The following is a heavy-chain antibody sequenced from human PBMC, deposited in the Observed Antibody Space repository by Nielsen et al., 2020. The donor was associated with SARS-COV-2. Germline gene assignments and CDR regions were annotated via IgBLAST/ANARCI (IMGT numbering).Heavy chain of an antibody. J-gene: IGHJ3*02. CDR2: INHSGST. CDR1: GGSFSGYY. Sequence: SETLSLTCAVYGGSFSGYYWSWIRQPPGKGLEWIGEINHSGSTNYNPSLKSRVTISVDTSKNQFSLKLSSVTAADTAVYYCARARYGSGRQNVFRHAFDIWGQGTMVTVSS. D-gene: IGHD3-10*01. CDR3: ARARYGSGRQNVFRHAFDI. V-gene: IGHV4-34*01.